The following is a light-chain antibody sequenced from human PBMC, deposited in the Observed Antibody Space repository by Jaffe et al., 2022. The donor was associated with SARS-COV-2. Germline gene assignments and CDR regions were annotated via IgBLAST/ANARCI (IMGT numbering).Light chain of an antibody. CDR2: EVN. V-gene: IGLV2-8*01. CDR3: SSYAGNNNLL. J-gene: IGLJ2*01. Sequence: QSALTQPPSASGSPGQSVTISCTGSSSDVGNYNYISWYQQHPGKAPKLMIFEVNKRPSGVPDRFSGSKSGNTASLTVSGLQAEDEADYYCSSYAGNNNLLFGGGTKLTVL. CDR1: SSDVGNYNY.